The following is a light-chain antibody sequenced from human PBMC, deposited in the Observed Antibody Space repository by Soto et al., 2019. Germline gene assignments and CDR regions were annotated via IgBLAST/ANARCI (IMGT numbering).Light chain of an antibody. CDR2: DDR. CDR1: NIGAKS. Sequence: SYELTQPPSVSVAPGQTARIPCGGDNIGAKSVHWYQQRPGQAPVLVVYDDRARPSEIPERFSGSNSGNTATLTISRVAAGDEAHYYCQVWDTVTDHVFFGGGTKLTVL. J-gene: IGLJ2*01. CDR3: QVWDTVTDHVF. V-gene: IGLV3-21*02.